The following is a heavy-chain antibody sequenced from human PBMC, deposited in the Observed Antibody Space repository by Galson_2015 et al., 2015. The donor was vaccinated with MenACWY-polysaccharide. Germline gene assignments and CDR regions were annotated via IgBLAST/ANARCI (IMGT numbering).Heavy chain of an antibody. J-gene: IGHJ6*02. CDR1: GFTFSSYW. Sequence: SLRLSCAASGFTFSSYWMHWVRQAPGKGLVWVSRINSDGSSTSYADSVKGRFTISRDNAKNTLYLQMNSLRAEDTAVYYCARRYSSTYYYYYGMDVWGQGTTVTVSS. CDR2: INSDGSST. D-gene: IGHD6-13*01. V-gene: IGHV3-74*01. CDR3: ARRYSSTYYYYYGMDV.